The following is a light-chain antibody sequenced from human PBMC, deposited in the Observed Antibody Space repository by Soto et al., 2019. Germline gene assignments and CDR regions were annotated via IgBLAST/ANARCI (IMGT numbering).Light chain of an antibody. Sequence: EIVLTQSPGTLSLSPGERATLSCRASQSVSSSYLAWYQQKPGQGRRLLIYGASSRATGIPDRFSGSGSGTDFTLTISRLEPEDFAVYYCHQYGSSRTFGQGTKVEIK. CDR2: GAS. J-gene: IGKJ1*01. CDR1: QSVSSSY. CDR3: HQYGSSRT. V-gene: IGKV3-20*01.